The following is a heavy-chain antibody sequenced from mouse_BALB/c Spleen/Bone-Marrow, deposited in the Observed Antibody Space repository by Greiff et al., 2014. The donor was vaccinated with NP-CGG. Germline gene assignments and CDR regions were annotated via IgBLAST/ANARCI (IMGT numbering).Heavy chain of an antibody. D-gene: IGHD2-1*01. J-gene: IGHJ2*01. CDR2: IWGGRSP. CDR3: ASLDGNYDYYFDY. V-gene: IGHV2-6-4*01. CDR1: GLSLSRYS. Sequence: VMLVESGPGLVAPSQSLSITCTVSGLSLSRYSVHWVRQPPGKGLEWLGMIWGGRSPDYNAALKSRLIISKDNSNGQIFLKMNSLQTNNTAMYYCASLDGNYDYYFDYWGQGTTLTVSS.